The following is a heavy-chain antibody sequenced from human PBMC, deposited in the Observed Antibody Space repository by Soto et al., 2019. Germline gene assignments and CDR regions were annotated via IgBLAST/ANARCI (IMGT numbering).Heavy chain of an antibody. Sequence: GESLKISCKGSGYSFTSYWIGWVRQMPGKGLEWMGIIYPGDSDTRYSPSFQGQVTISADKPISTAYLQWSSLKASDTAMYYCARERSRVWDYYYGMDVWGQGTTVTVSS. CDR1: GYSFTSYW. CDR2: IYPGDSDT. V-gene: IGHV5-51*04. J-gene: IGHJ6*02. CDR3: ARERSRVWDYYYGMDV. D-gene: IGHD6-13*01.